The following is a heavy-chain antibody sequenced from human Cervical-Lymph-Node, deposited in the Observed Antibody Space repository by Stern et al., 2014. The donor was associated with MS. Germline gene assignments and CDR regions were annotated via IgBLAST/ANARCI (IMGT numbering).Heavy chain of an antibody. CDR2: IIHIFGTP. J-gene: IGHJ6*01. CDR3: ATPSTVIVGGMVV. CDR1: GGTFSSQA. D-gene: IGHD4-17*01. V-gene: IGHV1-69*01. Sequence: VKLVQSGAEVKKTGSSVKVSCKVSGGTFSSQAINWVRQAPGQGLEWLGGIIHIFGTPNYAQKVQDRVTIPADESTSTSYMDLSSLRSEDTAVYYCATPSTVIVGGMVVWGQGTTVTVSS.